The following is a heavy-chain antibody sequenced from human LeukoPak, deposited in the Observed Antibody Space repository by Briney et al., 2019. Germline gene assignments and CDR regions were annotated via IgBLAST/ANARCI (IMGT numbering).Heavy chain of an antibody. V-gene: IGHV4-34*01. CDR1: GGSFSGYY. CDR3: ARDGTLKQQLDYYYYYYMDV. J-gene: IGHJ6*03. Sequence: SETLSLTCAVYGGSFSGYYWSWIRQPPGKGLEWIGEINHSGSTNYNPSLKSRVTISVDTSKNQFSLKLSSVTAADTAVYYCARDGTLKQQLDYYYYYYMDVWGKGTTVTVSS. CDR2: INHSGST. D-gene: IGHD6-13*01.